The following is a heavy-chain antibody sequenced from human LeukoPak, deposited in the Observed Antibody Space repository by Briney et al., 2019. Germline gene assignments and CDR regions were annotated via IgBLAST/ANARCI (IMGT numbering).Heavy chain of an antibody. CDR1: GLSFSSYG. J-gene: IGHJ4*02. V-gene: IGHV3-21*01. Sequence: GGSLRLSCVASGLSFSSYGMHWVRQAPGKGLEWVSSISTSSSYIYYADSVKGRFTISRDNAKNSLYLQMNSLRADDTAVYYCARDRDWNSGFDYWGQGTLVTVSS. CDR2: ISTSSSYI. CDR3: ARDRDWNSGFDY. D-gene: IGHD1-7*01.